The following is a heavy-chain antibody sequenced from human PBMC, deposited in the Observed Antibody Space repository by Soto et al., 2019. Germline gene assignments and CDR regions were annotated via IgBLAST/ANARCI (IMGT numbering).Heavy chain of an antibody. J-gene: IGHJ4*02. Sequence: ASVKVSCKASGYTFTSYAMHWVRQAPGQRLEWMGWINAGNGNTKYSQKFQGQVTISVDKSIRTAYLQWRGLKASDTAMYYCVSPDSSGYYPYWGQGTLVTVSS. CDR1: GYTFTSYA. CDR2: INAGNGNT. CDR3: VSPDSSGYYPY. V-gene: IGHV1-3*01. D-gene: IGHD3-22*01.